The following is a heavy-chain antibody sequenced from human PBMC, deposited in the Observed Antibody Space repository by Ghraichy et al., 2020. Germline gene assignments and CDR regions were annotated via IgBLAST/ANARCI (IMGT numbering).Heavy chain of an antibody. Sequence: SETLSLTCTVSGGSISSSSYFWGWIRQPPGKGLEWIGSIYYSGSTYYKPSLKSRVTISVDTSKNQFSLKLSSVTAADTAVYYCVRRGGGYCSGGSCYFYTFDLWGQGTMVTVSS. V-gene: IGHV4-39*01. CDR3: VRRGGGYCSGGSCYFYTFDL. D-gene: IGHD2-15*01. CDR2: IYYSGST. J-gene: IGHJ3*01. CDR1: GGSISSSSYF.